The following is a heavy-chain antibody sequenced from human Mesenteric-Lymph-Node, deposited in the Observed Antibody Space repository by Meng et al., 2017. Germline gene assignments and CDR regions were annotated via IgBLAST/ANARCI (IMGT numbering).Heavy chain of an antibody. CDR1: GFTFSSYA. J-gene: IGHJ5*02. D-gene: IGHD3-10*01. V-gene: IGHV4-38-2*01. Sequence: ESLKISCAASGFTFSSYAMSWVRQPPGKGLEWIGSIYHSGSTYYNPSLKSRVTISVDTSKNQFSLKLSSVTAADTAVYYCARGYGLAWFGDGDNWFDPWGQGTLVTVSS. CDR2: IYHSGST. CDR3: ARGYGLAWFGDGDNWFDP.